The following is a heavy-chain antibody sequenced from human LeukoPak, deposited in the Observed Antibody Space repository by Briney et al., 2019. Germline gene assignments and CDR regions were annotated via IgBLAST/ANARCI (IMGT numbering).Heavy chain of an antibody. Sequence: GGSLRLSCAASGFTFSNYGMSWVRQAPGKGLEWVSAVTGTGGSTYYADSVKGRFTISRDNSKNTLYLQMNSLRGEDTAIYYCAKNGYSRGWYPESWGQGTLVTVSS. CDR3: AKNGYSRGWYPES. CDR1: GFTFSNYG. CDR2: VTGTGGST. D-gene: IGHD6-19*01. J-gene: IGHJ4*02. V-gene: IGHV3-23*01.